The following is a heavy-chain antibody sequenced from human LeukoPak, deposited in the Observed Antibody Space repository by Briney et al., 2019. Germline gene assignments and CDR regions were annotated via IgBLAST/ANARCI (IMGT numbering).Heavy chain of an antibody. J-gene: IGHJ4*02. Sequence: GGSLRLSCAASGFTVSSNYMSWVRQAPGKGLEWVSVIYSGGSTYYADSVKGRFTISRDNSKNTLYLQMNSLRAEDTAVYYCASRGIAAAGSTRAVDYWGQGTLVTVSS. V-gene: IGHV3-66*01. CDR2: IYSGGST. CDR1: GFTVSSNY. D-gene: IGHD6-13*01. CDR3: ASRGIAAAGSTRAVDY.